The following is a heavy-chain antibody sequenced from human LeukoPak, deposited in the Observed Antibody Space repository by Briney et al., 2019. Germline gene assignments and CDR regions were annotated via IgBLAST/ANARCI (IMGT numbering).Heavy chain of an antibody. Sequence: GGSLRLSCAASGFTFSSYAMSWVRQAPGKGLEWVSAISVSGDTTYYADSVKGRFTISRDNSKNTLYLQMSGLRAEDTALYYCAKVASYWYFDLWGRGTLVTVSS. V-gene: IGHV3-23*01. J-gene: IGHJ2*01. CDR1: GFTFSSYA. CDR2: ISVSGDTT. CDR3: AKVASYWYFDL.